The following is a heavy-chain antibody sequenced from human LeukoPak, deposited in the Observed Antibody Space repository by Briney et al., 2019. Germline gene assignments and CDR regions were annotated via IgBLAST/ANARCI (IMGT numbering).Heavy chain of an antibody. D-gene: IGHD5-18*01. CDR2: IFHSGST. Sequence: PSETLSLTCTVSGFSLTIGYFWGWIRQPPGKGLEWIGSIFHSGSTYFNPSLKSRVTISVDTSKNQFSLKLSSVTAADPAVYYCARGGGSYGYYFDYWGQGTLVTVSS. V-gene: IGHV4-38-2*02. J-gene: IGHJ4*02. CDR3: ARGGGSYGYYFDY. CDR1: GFSLTIGYF.